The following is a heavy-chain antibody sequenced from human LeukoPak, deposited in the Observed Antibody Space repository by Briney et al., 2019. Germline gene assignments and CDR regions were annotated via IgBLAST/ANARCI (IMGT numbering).Heavy chain of an antibody. CDR3: ARDLGRGGYPDAFDI. J-gene: IGHJ3*02. V-gene: IGHV3-7*05. CDR1: GFTFSSYW. Sequence: EGSLRLSCAASGFTFSSYWMSWVRQAPGKGLEWVANIKQDGSEKYYVDSVKGRFTISRDNAKNSLYLQMNSLRAEDTAEYYCARDLGRGGYPDAFDIWGQGTMVTVSS. CDR2: IKQDGSEK. D-gene: IGHD5-24*01.